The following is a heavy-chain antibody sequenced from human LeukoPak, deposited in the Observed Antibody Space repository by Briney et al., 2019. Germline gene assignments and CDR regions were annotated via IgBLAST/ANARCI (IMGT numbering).Heavy chain of an antibody. CDR1: GFTFDDYG. V-gene: IGHV3-20*04. CDR2: INWNGGST. D-gene: IGHD3-3*01. J-gene: IGHJ4*02. CDR3: ARGFREYYDFWSGYSLLYFDY. Sequence: GGSLRLSCAASGFTFDDYGMSWVRQAPGKGLEWVSGINWNGGSTVYADSVKGRFTISRDNAKNSLYLQMNSLRAEDTALYYCARGFREYYDFWSGYSLLYFDYWGQGTLVTVSS.